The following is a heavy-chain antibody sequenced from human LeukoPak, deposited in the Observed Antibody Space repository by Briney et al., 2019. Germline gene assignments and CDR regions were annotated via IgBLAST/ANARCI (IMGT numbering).Heavy chain of an antibody. V-gene: IGHV3-21*01. CDR1: GFTFSSYS. CDR3: ARDRHRYHYDGSGYPPY. D-gene: IGHD3-22*01. CDR2: ISSSSSYI. Sequence: GGSLRLSCAASGFTFSSYSMNWVRQAPGKGLEWVSSISSSSSYIYYADSVKGRFTISRDNAKNSLYLQMNSLRAEDTAVYYCARDRHRYHYDGSGYPPYWGQGTLVTVSS. J-gene: IGHJ4*02.